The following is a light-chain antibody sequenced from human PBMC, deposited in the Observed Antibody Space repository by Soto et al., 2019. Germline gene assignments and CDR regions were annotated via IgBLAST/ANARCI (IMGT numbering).Light chain of an antibody. J-gene: IGLJ1*01. V-gene: IGLV2-23*02. CDR3: WSYSGDDNFFL. CDR2: EVT. Sequence: SALTPPASESGFPGQSITISCTGTSGDVGSYSPVSWYQQLPGKAPKLMTYEVTKRPSGLSNRFSGSKSGNTPSLTSSGLQAEDDAEYYFWSYSGDDNFFLFGAWTKLTV. CDR1: SGDVGSYSP.